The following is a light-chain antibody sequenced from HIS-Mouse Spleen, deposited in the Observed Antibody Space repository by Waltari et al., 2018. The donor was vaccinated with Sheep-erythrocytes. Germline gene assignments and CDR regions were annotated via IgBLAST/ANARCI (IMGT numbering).Light chain of an antibody. J-gene: IGLJ1*01. CDR1: SSDVGGYNY. V-gene: IGLV2-11*01. CDR2: DVS. Sequence: QSALTQPRSVSGSPGQSVTISCTGTSSDVGGYNYVSWYQQHPAKSPKLNIYDVSNLPSGVPDRFSGSKSGHTASLTISGLQAEDEADYYCCSYAGSYNHVFATGTKVTVL. CDR3: CSYAGSYNHV.